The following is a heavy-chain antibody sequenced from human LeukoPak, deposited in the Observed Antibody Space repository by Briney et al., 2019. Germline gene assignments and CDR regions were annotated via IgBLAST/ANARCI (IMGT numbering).Heavy chain of an antibody. D-gene: IGHD2-15*01. CDR3: ARGEVALNWFDP. Sequence: PSETPSLTCTVSGGSISSYYWTWIRQPPGKGLEWIAYIYYSGSTNYNPSLKSRVTISVDKSKNQFSLKLRSVTAADTAVYCCARGEVALNWFDPWGQGTLVTVSS. J-gene: IGHJ5*02. V-gene: IGHV4-59*01. CDR2: IYYSGST. CDR1: GGSISSYY.